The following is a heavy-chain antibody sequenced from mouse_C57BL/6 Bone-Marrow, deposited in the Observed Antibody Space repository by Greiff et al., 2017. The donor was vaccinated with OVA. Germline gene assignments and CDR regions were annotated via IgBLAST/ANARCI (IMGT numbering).Heavy chain of an antibody. J-gene: IGHJ4*01. CDR2: INYDGSST. V-gene: IGHV5-16*01. D-gene: IGHD1-1*01. CDR1: GFTFSDYY. CDR3: TRDYGSSYHYAMDY. Sequence: EVMLVESEGGLVQPGSSMKLSCTASGFTFSDYYMAWVRQVPEKGLEWVANINYDGSSTYYLDSLKSRFIISRDNAKNILYLQMSSLKSEDTATYYCTRDYGSSYHYAMDYWGQGTSVTVSS.